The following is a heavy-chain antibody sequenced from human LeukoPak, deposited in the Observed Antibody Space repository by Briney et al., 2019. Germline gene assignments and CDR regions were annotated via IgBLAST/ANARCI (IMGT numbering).Heavy chain of an antibody. CDR2: IYPGDSDT. J-gene: IGHJ5*02. CDR3: ARLLFYYDSSGYYYEYNWFDP. CDR1: GYGFTSYW. V-gene: IGHV5-51*01. Sequence: GESLKISCKGSGYGFTSYWIGWVRQMPGKGLEWMGIIYPGDSDTRYSPSFQGQVTISADKSISIAYLQWSSLRASDTAMYYCARLLFYYDSSGYYYEYNWFDPWGQGTLVTVSS. D-gene: IGHD3-22*01.